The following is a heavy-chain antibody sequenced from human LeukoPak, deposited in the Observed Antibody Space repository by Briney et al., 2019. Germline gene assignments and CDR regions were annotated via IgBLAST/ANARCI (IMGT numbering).Heavy chain of an antibody. CDR1: GFSISNGYF. CDR3: ARDDNRNDFYADHRHFHH. V-gene: IGHV4-38-2*02. Sequence: SETLSLTCSVSGFSISNGYFWGWVRQSPGKGLEWIGSMYHSGSTYYNPSLKSRVTISVDTSKNQFSLKLSSVTAADTAVYYCARDDNRNDFYADHRHFHHWGQGTLVTVSS. D-gene: IGHD4-17*01. J-gene: IGHJ1*01. CDR2: MYHSGST.